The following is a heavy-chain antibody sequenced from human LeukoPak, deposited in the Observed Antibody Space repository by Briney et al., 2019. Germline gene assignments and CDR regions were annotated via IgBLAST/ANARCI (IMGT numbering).Heavy chain of an antibody. CDR1: GGSISSSSYY. Sequence: SETLSLTCTVSGGSISSSSYYWGWIRQPPGKGLEWIGSIYYSGSTYYNPSLKSRVTISVDTSKNQFSLKLSSVTAADTAVYYCARGGGQWLATHLFDYWGQGTLVTVSS. J-gene: IGHJ4*02. D-gene: IGHD6-19*01. CDR2: IYYSGST. CDR3: ARGGGQWLATHLFDY. V-gene: IGHV4-39*07.